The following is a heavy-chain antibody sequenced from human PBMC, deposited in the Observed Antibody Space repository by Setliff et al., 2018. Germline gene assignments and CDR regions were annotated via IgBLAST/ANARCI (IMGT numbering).Heavy chain of an antibody. J-gene: IGHJ5*02. CDR3: ARGGGSYRAGNSRPTYWFDP. CDR1: GYPFIEHY. V-gene: IGHV1-2*02. D-gene: IGHD2-21*01. CDR2: IRPNGGGT. Sequence: ASVKVSCKTSGYPFIEHYVNWVRQAPGQGLEWMGWIRPNGGGTHYAQKFQGRVTMTRDTANSTVYMDLSSLTSDNTAIYYCARGGGSYRAGNSRPTYWFDPWGQGTLVTVSS.